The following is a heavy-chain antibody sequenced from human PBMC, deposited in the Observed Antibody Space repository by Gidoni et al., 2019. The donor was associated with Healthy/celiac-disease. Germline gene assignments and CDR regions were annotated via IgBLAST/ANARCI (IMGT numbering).Heavy chain of an antibody. V-gene: IGHV4-39*01. CDR1: GGSSSSSRYA. CDR3: ARMISGGNPGFR. D-gene: IGHD2-15*01. Sequence: LQLQESGPGLVKPSETLYLTCTVSGGSSSSSRYAWGWIRQPPGKGRVWIGRIYYRGTTNYNPSLKCRVTISVGTSKHQFSLDLSSVTAADTAVYYCARMISGGNPGFRWGQGTLVTVSS. CDR2: IYYRGTT. J-gene: IGHJ4*02.